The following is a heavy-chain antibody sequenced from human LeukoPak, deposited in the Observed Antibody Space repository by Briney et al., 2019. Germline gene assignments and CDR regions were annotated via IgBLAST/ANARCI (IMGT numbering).Heavy chain of an antibody. D-gene: IGHD3-22*01. V-gene: IGHV5-51*01. J-gene: IGHJ4*02. Sequence: GESLKISCKGSGYSFTNYWIGWVRQMPGKGLEWMGIIYPGDSDTRYSPSFQGQVTISVDKSISTAYLQWSSLKASDTAMYYCARNYYDSSGYYYVALGSFDYWGQGTLVTVSS. CDR2: IYPGDSDT. CDR1: GYSFTNYW. CDR3: ARNYYDSSGYYYVALGSFDY.